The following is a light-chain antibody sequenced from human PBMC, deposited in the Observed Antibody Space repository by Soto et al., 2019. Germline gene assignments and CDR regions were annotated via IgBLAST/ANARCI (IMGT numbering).Light chain of an antibody. CDR1: QSLLHSNGYNY. V-gene: IGKV2-28*01. CDR2: LGS. Sequence: DIVMTQSPLSLPVTPGEPASISCRSSQSLLHSNGYNYLDWYLQKPGQSPQLLIYLGSNRASGVPDRFSGSGSGTDFTLKISRVEAEDVGVYYCMQATPFGQGTKVDIK. CDR3: MQATP. J-gene: IGKJ1*01.